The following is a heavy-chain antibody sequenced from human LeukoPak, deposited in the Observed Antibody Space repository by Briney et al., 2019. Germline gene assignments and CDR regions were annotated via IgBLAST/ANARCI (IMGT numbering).Heavy chain of an antibody. CDR3: ARDRSVGATNWFDP. J-gene: IGHJ5*02. CDR1: GGSISDISYY. Sequence: SETLSLTCTVSGGSISDISYYWGWIRQPPGKGLEWIGNIYYSGSTYYNPSLKSRVPLSVDTSKNQFSLMLSSVTAADTAVYYCARDRSVGATNWFDPWGQGTLVTVSS. D-gene: IGHD1-26*01. CDR2: IYYSGST. V-gene: IGHV4-39*07.